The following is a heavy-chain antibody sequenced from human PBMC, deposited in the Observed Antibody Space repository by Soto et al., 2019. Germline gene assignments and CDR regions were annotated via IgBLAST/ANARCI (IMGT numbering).Heavy chain of an antibody. V-gene: IGHV1-69*08. J-gene: IGHJ5*02. CDR3: ARDSTVYYSGFHS. Sequence: QVHLVQSGAEVKKPGSSVKVSCKTSGGTFSSYTISWVRQAPGQGLEWMGRVIPFLSIANYAQKFLGRVTIAADNSTSTAYMELSSLRSEDTAVYYCARDSTVYYSGFHSWGQGTLVTVPS. CDR1: GGTFSSYT. CDR2: VIPFLSIA. D-gene: IGHD5-12*01.